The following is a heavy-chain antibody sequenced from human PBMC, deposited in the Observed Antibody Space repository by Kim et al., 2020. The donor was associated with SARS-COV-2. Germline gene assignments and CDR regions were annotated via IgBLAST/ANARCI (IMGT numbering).Heavy chain of an antibody. Sequence: GGSLRLSCAASGFTVSSNYMSWVRQAPGKGLEWVSVIYSGGSTYYADSVKGRFTISRHNSKNTLYLQMNSLRAEDTAVYYRARGLVGAAAGTRGYYYYGMDVWGQGTTVTVSS. V-gene: IGHV3-53*04. CDR1: GFTVSSNY. J-gene: IGHJ6*02. D-gene: IGHD6-13*01. CDR2: IYSGGST. CDR3: ARGLVGAAAGTRGYYYYGMDV.